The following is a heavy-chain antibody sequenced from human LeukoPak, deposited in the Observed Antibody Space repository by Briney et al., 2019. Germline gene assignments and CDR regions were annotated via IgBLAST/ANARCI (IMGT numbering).Heavy chain of an antibody. Sequence: ASVKVSCKGSGYTFTNYAVHWVRQAPGQRLEWLGWINPGNGDTKYSQNFQGRVTVTSDTSAASAYVELNSLTSEDTAVYYCARERWHCRVNCYSVYYYALDVWGQGTTVTVSS. J-gene: IGHJ6*02. V-gene: IGHV1-3*01. D-gene: IGHD2-15*01. CDR3: ARERWHCRVNCYSVYYYALDV. CDR2: INPGNGDT. CDR1: GYTFTNYA.